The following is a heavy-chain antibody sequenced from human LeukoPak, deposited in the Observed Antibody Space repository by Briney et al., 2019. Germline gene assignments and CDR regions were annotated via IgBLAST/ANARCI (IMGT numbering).Heavy chain of an antibody. Sequence: GASVKVSCKASGYTFTGYYIHWVRQAPGQGLEWMGRINPNSGGTNYAQKSQGRVTMTRDTSISTAYMELSRLRSDDTAVYYCAREYSSSPWYFDLWGRGTLVTVSS. V-gene: IGHV1-2*06. D-gene: IGHD6-6*01. CDR1: GYTFTGYY. J-gene: IGHJ2*01. CDR2: INPNSGGT. CDR3: AREYSSSPWYFDL.